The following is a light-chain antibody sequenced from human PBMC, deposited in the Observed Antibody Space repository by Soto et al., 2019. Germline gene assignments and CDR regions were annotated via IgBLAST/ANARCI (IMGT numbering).Light chain of an antibody. J-gene: IGKJ2*01. Sequence: DIQMTQSPSSLSASVGDRVTITCRASQSISSYLNWYQQKPGKAPKLLIYAASSLQSGVPSGFSGSGSGTDFTLTICSLQPDDFATYYCQQSYSTPPTFGEGTKLEIK. CDR3: QQSYSTPPT. V-gene: IGKV1-39*01. CDR1: QSISSY. CDR2: AAS.